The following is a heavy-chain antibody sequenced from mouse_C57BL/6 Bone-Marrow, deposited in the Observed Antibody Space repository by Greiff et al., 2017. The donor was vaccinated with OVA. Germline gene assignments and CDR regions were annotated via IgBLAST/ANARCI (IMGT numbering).Heavy chain of an antibody. V-gene: IGHV1-54*01. CDR1: GYAFTNYL. CDR3: ANYYGSPYYAMDY. CDR2: INPGSGGT. J-gene: IGHJ4*01. D-gene: IGHD1-1*01. Sequence: VQLQQSGAELVRPGTSVKVSCKASGYAFTNYLIEWVKQRPGQGLEWIGVINPGSGGTNYNEKFKGKATLTADKSSSTAYMQLSSLTSEDSAVYFCANYYGSPYYAMDYWGQGTSVTVSS.